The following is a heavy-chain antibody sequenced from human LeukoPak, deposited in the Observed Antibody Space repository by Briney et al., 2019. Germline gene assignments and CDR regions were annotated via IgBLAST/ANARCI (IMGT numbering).Heavy chain of an antibody. J-gene: IGHJ4*02. V-gene: IGHV4-39*07. CDR1: GGSISSSSYY. D-gene: IGHD2-15*01. CDR2: IYYSGST. CDR3: VRTKLYCSGGSCYSSLDY. Sequence: PSETLSLTCAVSGGSISSSSYYWGWIRQPPGKGLEWIGSIYYSGSTYYNPSLKSRVTISVDTSKNQFSLKLTSVTAADTALYYCVRTKLYCSGGSCYSSLDYWGQGTLVTVSS.